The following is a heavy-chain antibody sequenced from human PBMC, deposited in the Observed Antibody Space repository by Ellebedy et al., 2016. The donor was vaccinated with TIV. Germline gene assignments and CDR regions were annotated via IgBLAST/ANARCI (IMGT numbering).Heavy chain of an antibody. CDR1: GFTFSYYS. Sequence: PGGSLRLSCAASGFTFSYYSMIWVRQAPGRGPEWVSYISSSSTTIYYADSVKGRFAISRDNAKNSLYLQMNSLRSEDTAVYYCARGGEAVVGLSFVDSWGQGTLVTVSS. CDR3: ARGGEAVVGLSFVDS. V-gene: IGHV3-48*01. J-gene: IGHJ4*02. D-gene: IGHD6-19*01. CDR2: ISSSSTTI.